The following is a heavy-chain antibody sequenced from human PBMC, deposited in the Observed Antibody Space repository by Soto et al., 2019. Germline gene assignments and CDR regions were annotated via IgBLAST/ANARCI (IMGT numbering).Heavy chain of an antibody. CDR1: GGSISSSGYY. Sequence: SETLSLTCTVSGGSISSSGYYWGWIRQPPGKGLEWIGSIYYSGSTYYNPSLKSRVTISVDPSKNQFSLKLSSVTAADTAVFYCTKHAPDDSSGYYPLGYWGQGTLVTVS. CDR2: IYYSGST. J-gene: IGHJ4*02. V-gene: IGHV4-39*01. D-gene: IGHD3-22*01. CDR3: TKHAPDDSSGYYPLGY.